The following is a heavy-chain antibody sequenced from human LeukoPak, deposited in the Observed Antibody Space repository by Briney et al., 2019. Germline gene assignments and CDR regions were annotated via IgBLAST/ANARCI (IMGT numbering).Heavy chain of an antibody. D-gene: IGHD4-17*01. CDR2: ISGSGGRT. J-gene: IGHJ4*02. Sequence: PGGSLRLSCAASGFTFSSYALSWVRQAPGKGLEGVSVISGSGGRTNYADSVKGRFTISRDNSKNTLYLQMNSLRAEDTAIYYCAKDRNDYGDYFFDYWGQGTLVTVSS. CDR1: GFTFSSYA. CDR3: AKDRNDYGDYFFDY. V-gene: IGHV3-23*01.